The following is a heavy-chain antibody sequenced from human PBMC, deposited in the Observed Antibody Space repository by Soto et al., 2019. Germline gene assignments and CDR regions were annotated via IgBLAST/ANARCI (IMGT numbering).Heavy chain of an antibody. V-gene: IGHV3-23*01. D-gene: IGHD6-19*01. Sequence: GGSLRLSCAASGFMFRSYGMHWVRQAPGKGLEWVSAISGSGGSTYYADSVKGRFTISRDNSKNTLYLQMNSLRAEDTAVYYCAKDRSSGWTSGDYNWFDPWGQGTLVTVSS. CDR3: AKDRSSGWTSGDYNWFDP. J-gene: IGHJ5*02. CDR2: ISGSGGST. CDR1: GFMFRSYG.